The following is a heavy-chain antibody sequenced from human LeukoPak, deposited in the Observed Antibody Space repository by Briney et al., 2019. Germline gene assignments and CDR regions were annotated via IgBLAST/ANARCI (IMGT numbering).Heavy chain of an antibody. CDR2: IKQDGSEK. CDR1: GFTFRRYW. Sequence: GGPLSLSCAASGFTFRRYWMSWARQAQGRGLEWVANIKQDGSEKYYVDSVKGRFTICRDNAKNSLYLQMNSLRAEDTAVYYCERDTYDDFGYWGQGTLVTVSS. CDR3: ERDTYDDFGY. V-gene: IGHV3-7*01. J-gene: IGHJ4*02. D-gene: IGHD3-3*01.